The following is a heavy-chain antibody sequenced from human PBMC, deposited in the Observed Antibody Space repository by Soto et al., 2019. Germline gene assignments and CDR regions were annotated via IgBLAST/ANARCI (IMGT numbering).Heavy chain of an antibody. D-gene: IGHD5-18*01. Sequence: QVQLVQSGAEVKEPGSSVKVSCEASGGTFSDYVISWVRQAPRQGLEWMGGINPVFATTNYAQKFQGRVTITADESTRTAYMELSSLRSEDTAVYYCARALRGYSYGYVDWGQGTLVTVSS. CDR1: GGTFSDYV. J-gene: IGHJ4*02. V-gene: IGHV1-69*01. CDR2: INPVFATT. CDR3: ARALRGYSYGYVD.